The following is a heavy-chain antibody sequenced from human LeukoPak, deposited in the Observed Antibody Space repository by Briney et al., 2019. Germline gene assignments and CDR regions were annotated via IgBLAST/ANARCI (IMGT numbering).Heavy chain of an antibody. CDR1: GYTLTSYG. CDR3: ARVDTDTFDY. J-gene: IGHJ4*02. CDR2: ISAYNGNT. Sequence: ASVKVSCKASGYTLTSYGISSVRQTPGQGLEWMGWISAYNGNTNYAQKLQGRVTMTTDTSTSTAYMELRSLRSDDTAVYYCARVDTDTFDYWGQGTLVTVSS. V-gene: IGHV1-18*04. D-gene: IGHD5-18*01.